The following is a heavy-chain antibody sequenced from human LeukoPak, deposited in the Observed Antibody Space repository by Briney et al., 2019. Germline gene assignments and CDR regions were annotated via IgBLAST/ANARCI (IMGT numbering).Heavy chain of an antibody. CDR3: AKDFGFTMIGLGKIDY. CDR1: GFTFSSYA. J-gene: IGHJ4*02. Sequence: PGGSLRLSCAASGFTFSSYAMSWVRQAPGKGLEWVSAISGSGGSTYYADSVKGRFTISRDDSKNTLYLQMNSLRAEDTAVYYCAKDFGFTMIGLGKIDYWGQGTLVTVSS. D-gene: IGHD3-22*01. CDR2: ISGSGGST. V-gene: IGHV3-23*01.